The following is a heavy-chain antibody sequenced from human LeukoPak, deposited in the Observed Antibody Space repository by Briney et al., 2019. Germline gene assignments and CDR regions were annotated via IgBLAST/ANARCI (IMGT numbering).Heavy chain of an antibody. CDR1: GGSISSYY. D-gene: IGHD1-1*01. Sequence: PSETLSLTCTVSGGSISSYYWSWIRQPPGKGLEWIGYIYYSGSTNYNPSLKGRVTISVDTSKNQFSLKLSTVTAADTAVYYCARRRGNWAFDIWGQGTMVTVSS. J-gene: IGHJ3*02. CDR3: ARRRGNWAFDI. CDR2: IYYSGST. V-gene: IGHV4-59*08.